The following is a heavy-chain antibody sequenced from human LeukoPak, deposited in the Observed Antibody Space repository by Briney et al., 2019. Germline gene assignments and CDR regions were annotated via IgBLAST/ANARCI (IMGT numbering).Heavy chain of an antibody. V-gene: IGHV3-7*01. J-gene: IGHJ4*02. Sequence: GGSLRLSCAASGFTFSSYWMSWVRQAPGKGLEWVANMKYDGIEKYYVDSVKGRFTISRDNAKNSLYLQMNSLRAEDTTVYYCARDIEAAGLFLDYRGQGALVTVSS. CDR1: GFTFSSYW. CDR2: MKYDGIEK. D-gene: IGHD6-13*01. CDR3: ARDIEAAGLFLDY.